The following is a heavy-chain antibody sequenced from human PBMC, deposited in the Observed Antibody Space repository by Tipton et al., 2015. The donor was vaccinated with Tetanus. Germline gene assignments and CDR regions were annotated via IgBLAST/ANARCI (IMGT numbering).Heavy chain of an antibody. J-gene: IGHJ4*02. D-gene: IGHD6-13*01. CDR1: GGSVSSGSYY. CDR2: FFYSGST. CDR3: ARGGIAAAGGGLDY. Sequence: TLSLTCTVSGGSVSSGSYYWSWIRQPPGKGLEWIGYFFYSGSTNYNPSLKSRVTISVDTSKNQFSLKLSSVTAADTAVYYCARGGIAAAGGGLDYWGQGTLVTVSS. V-gene: IGHV4-61*01.